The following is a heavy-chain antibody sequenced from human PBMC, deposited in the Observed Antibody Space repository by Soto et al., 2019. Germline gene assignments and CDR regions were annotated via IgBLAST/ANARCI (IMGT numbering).Heavy chain of an antibody. D-gene: IGHD2-2*01. Sequence: GASVKVSCKASGYTFTGYYMHLVRQAPGQGLEWMGWINPNSGGTNYAQKFQGWVTMTRDTSISTAYMELSRLRSDDTAVYYCARARTYCSSTSCYRNAFDIWGQGTMVTVSS. CDR2: INPNSGGT. CDR1: GYTFTGYY. J-gene: IGHJ3*02. V-gene: IGHV1-2*04. CDR3: ARARTYCSSTSCYRNAFDI.